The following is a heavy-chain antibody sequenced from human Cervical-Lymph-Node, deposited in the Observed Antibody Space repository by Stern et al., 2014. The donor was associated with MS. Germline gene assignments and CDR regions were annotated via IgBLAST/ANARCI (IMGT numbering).Heavy chain of an antibody. CDR2: FDPEDGET. D-gene: IGHD3-10*01. CDR1: GHPLSELA. Sequence: VQLLESGAEVKKPGASVTVSCKVSGHPLSELAIHWLRQLTTSGLEWLGQFDPEDGETVYAQRLQGRLTMTEDTNTGTAYMTLTALTSDDTAVYYCATDRGVKWGPGTLVAVSS. CDR3: ATDRGVK. V-gene: IGHV1-24*01. J-gene: IGHJ4*02.